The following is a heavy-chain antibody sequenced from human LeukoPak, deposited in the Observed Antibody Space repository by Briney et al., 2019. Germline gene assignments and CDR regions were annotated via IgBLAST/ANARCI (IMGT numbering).Heavy chain of an antibody. CDR1: GFTFSSYA. CDR2: ISYDGSNK. V-gene: IGHV3-30-3*01. D-gene: IGHD3-10*01. CDR3: ARWYYGSGSDDAFDI. J-gene: IGHJ3*02. Sequence: GGSLRLSCAASGFTFSSYAMHWVRQAPGKGLEWVAVISYDGSNKYYADSVKGRFTISRDNSKNTLYLQMNSLRAEDTAVYYCARWYYGSGSDDAFDIWGQGTMVIVSS.